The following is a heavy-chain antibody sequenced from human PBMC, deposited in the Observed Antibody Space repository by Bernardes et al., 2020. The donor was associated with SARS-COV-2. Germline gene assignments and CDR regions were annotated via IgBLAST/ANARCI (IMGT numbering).Heavy chain of an antibody. D-gene: IGHD3-9*01. V-gene: IGHV4-34*01. CDR3: ARSPSQLDILAYDY. J-gene: IGHJ4*02. CDR2: MDYNGDT. Sequence: AETLSLTCAVSGASIRGYYWTWLRLPPGRGLEWIGEMDYNGDTNYNPTLKSRVAISADTSQNQFSLTLTSVTVADTAVYYCARSPSQLDILAYDYWGQGGLVTVSA. CDR1: GASIRGYY.